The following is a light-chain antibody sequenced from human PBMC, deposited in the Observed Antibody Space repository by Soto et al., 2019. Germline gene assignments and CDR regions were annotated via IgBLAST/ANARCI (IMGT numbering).Light chain of an antibody. V-gene: IGKV4-1*01. J-gene: IGKJ2*01. CDR1: QSVLYSSNNKNY. CDR3: QQYESTPPT. Sequence: DIVMTQSPDSLAVSLGERATINCKSSQSVLYSSNNKNYLAWYQQRPGQPPKLLIYWASTRESGVPDRFSGSVSGTDFPLTITSLQAEDVAVYHCQQYESTPPTFGQGTKLEIK. CDR2: WAS.